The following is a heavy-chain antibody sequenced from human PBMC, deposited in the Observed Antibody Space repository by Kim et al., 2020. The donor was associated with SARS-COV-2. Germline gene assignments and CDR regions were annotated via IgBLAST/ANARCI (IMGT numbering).Heavy chain of an antibody. D-gene: IGHD6-13*01. J-gene: IGHJ6*01. Sequence: SETLSLTCTVAIDPTRAYYCSWIWQLPGKGLEVIGDFYYSGSINYNPSLIIRVTIPWHTSKNQFSLELTSLTATHTALYYCARSECRCSCHQFYY. V-gene: IGHV4-59*01. CDR1: IDPTRAYY. CDR3: ARSECRCSCHQFYY. CDR2: FYYSGSI.